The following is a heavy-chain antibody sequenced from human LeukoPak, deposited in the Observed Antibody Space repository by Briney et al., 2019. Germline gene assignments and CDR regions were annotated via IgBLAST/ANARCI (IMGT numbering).Heavy chain of an antibody. CDR2: IKQDGSDI. J-gene: IGHJ4*02. D-gene: IGHD3-16*01. Sequence: PGGSLRLSCAASGFSFSTYWMSWVRQAPGKGLEWVANIKQDGSDIYYVDSVKGRFIISRDNAKNSLYLQMSSLRAEDTAVYYCTSGGRLQPQSPYWGQGTLVTVSS. V-gene: IGHV3-7*02. CDR3: TSGGRLQPQSPY. CDR1: GFSFSTYW.